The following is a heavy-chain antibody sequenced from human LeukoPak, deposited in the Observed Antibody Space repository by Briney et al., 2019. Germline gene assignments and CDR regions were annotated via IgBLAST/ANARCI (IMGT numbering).Heavy chain of an antibody. D-gene: IGHD2-2*01. CDR3: AKDLGYCSSTSCYWYYYYMDV. J-gene: IGHJ6*03. V-gene: IGHV3-23*01. Sequence: GGSLRLSCAVSGFTFSSYAMNWVRQAPGKGLEWVSAISGSGGSTYYADSVKGRFTISRDKSKNTLYLQMNSLRAEDTAVYYCAKDLGYCSSTSCYWYYYYMDVWGKGTTVTVSS. CDR2: ISGSGGST. CDR1: GFTFSSYA.